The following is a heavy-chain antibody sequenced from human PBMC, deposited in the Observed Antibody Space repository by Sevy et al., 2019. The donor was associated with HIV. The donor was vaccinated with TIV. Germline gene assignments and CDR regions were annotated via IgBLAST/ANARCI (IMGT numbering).Heavy chain of an antibody. Sequence: GGSLRLSCAASGFTFSSYWMSWVRQAPGKGLEWVANIKQDGSEKYYVDPVKGRFTISRDNAKNSLYLQMNSLRAEDTAVYYCARVGYSYGWYFDLWGRGTLVTVSS. CDR1: GFTFSSYW. V-gene: IGHV3-7*01. D-gene: IGHD5-18*01. CDR3: ARVGYSYGWYFDL. J-gene: IGHJ2*01. CDR2: IKQDGSEK.